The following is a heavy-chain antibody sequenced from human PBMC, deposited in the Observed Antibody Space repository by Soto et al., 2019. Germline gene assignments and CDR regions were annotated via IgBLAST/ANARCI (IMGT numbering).Heavy chain of an antibody. J-gene: IGHJ4*02. CDR1: GFTFSSYS. CDR2: ISSSSSYI. D-gene: IGHD5-18*01. V-gene: IGHV3-21*01. Sequence: VQLVDSGGGLVKPGGSLRLSCAASGFTFSSYSMNWVRQAPGKGLEWVSAISSSSSYIYYADSVKGRFTISRDNAKNSLSLQMNSLRAEATAVYYCARDQPGYSYGYGLGYWGQGTLVTVSS. CDR3: ARDQPGYSYGYGLGY.